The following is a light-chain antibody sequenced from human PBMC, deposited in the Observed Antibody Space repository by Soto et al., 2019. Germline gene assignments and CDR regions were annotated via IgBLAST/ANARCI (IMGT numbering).Light chain of an antibody. CDR3: QQYNSWLWT. CDR2: GAS. Sequence: EIVMTQSPATLSVSPGEGATLSCRASQSVSSKLAWYQQKPGQAPRLLIYGASTRATVIPARVSGSGSGTEFTLIISSLQSEDSAVYYCQQYNSWLWTFGQGTKVDIK. V-gene: IGKV3-15*01. CDR1: QSVSSK. J-gene: IGKJ1*01.